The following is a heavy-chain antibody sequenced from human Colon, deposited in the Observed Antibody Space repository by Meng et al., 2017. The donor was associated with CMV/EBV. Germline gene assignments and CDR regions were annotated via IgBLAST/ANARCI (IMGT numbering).Heavy chain of an antibody. D-gene: IGHD6-6*01. V-gene: IGHV3-30-3*01. CDR2: KSFDGSIE. CDR1: GFIFSAYA. J-gene: IGHJ6*02. CDR3: ARLYSSSSGKGMDV. Sequence: GGSLRLSCEGSGFIFSAYAMHWVRQAPGKGLEWLAVKSFDGSIEYHADSVKGRFIISRDNSKNSVYLQMNSLRAEDTAVYYCARLYSSSSGKGMDVWGQGTTVTVSS.